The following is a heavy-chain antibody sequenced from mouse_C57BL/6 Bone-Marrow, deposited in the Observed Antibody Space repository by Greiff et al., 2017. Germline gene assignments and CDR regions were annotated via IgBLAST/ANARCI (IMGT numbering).Heavy chain of an antibody. CDR3: TRGGDYGQGFDY. D-gene: IGHD1-1*01. J-gene: IGHJ2*01. V-gene: IGHV5-9-1*02. CDR1: GFTLSSYA. Sequence: EVQLVESGEGLVKPGGSLKLSCAASGFTLSSYAMSWVRQTPEKRLEWVAYISSGGDYIYYADTVKGRFTISRDNARNTLYLQMSSLKSEDTAMYYCTRGGDYGQGFDYWGQGTTLTVSS. CDR2: ISSGGDYI.